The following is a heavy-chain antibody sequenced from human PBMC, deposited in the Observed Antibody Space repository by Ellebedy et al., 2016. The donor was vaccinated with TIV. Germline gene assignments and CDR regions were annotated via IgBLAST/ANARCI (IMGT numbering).Heavy chain of an antibody. D-gene: IGHD3-10*01. V-gene: IGHV3-74*01. CDR1: GFTFTSYW. CDR2: IKGDGSSA. Sequence: LSLTCAASGFTFTSYWMHWVRQAPGKELVWVSRIKGDGSSAGYADSVKGRFTISRDNAKNTLYLQMNSLRAEDTAVYYCATDLHPFTRGWGYWGQGTLVTVSS. J-gene: IGHJ4*02. CDR3: ATDLHPFTRGWGY.